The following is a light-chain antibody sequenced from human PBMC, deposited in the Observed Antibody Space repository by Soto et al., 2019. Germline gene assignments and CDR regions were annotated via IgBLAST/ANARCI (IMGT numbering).Light chain of an antibody. V-gene: IGLV1-40*01. J-gene: IGLJ1*01. CDR1: SSNIGAGYD. CDR2: GNS. CDR3: QSYDSSLSGCV. Sequence: QSVLTQPPSVSGAPGQSVTISCTGSSSNIGAGYDVHWYQQLPGTAPKLLIYGNSNRPSGVPDRFSGSKSGTSASLAITGLPAEDEADYYCQSYDSSLSGCVFGTGTKLTVL.